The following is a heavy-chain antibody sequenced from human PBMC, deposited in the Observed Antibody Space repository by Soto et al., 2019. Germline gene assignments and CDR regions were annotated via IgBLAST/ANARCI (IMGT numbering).Heavy chain of an antibody. J-gene: IGHJ4*02. CDR1: GFTFSRYA. Sequence: GGSLRLSCAASGFTFSRYAIHWVRQAPGKGLEWVTVMSYDGNQKHYADSVKGRFTVSRDDSENTVFLQMTSLRPEDTATYYCAKDRHFASYYLDSWGQGTLVTVSS. D-gene: IGHD3-9*01. V-gene: IGHV3-30-3*01. CDR2: MSYDGNQK. CDR3: AKDRHFASYYLDS.